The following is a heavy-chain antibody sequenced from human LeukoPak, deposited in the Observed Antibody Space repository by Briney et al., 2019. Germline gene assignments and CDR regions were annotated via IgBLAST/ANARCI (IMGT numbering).Heavy chain of an antibody. D-gene: IGHD6-19*01. Sequence: PSETLSLTCAVYGGSFSGYYWSWIRQPPGKGLEWIGEINHSGSTNYNPSLKSRVTISVDTSKNQFSLKLSPVTAADTAVYYCATLPKGSSGWDSAGYWGQGTLVTVSS. V-gene: IGHV4-34*01. CDR3: ATLPKGSSGWDSAGY. J-gene: IGHJ4*02. CDR2: INHSGST. CDR1: GGSFSGYY.